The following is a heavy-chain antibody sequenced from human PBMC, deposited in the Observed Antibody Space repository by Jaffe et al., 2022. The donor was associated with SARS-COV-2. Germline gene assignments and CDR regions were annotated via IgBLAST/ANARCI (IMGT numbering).Heavy chain of an antibody. CDR1: GFTFNAYW. CDR3: ETGHYADY. J-gene: IGHJ4*02. Sequence: EVQLVESGGGLVQPGGSLRLSCAASGFTFNAYWATWVRQAPGKGLEWVANIRQDGNEKYYMDSVKGRFTISRDNAKNSLYLQMNSLRAEDTAVYYCETGHYADYWGQGTLVTVSS. V-gene: IGHV3-7*01. CDR2: IRQDGNEK. D-gene: IGHD3-22*01.